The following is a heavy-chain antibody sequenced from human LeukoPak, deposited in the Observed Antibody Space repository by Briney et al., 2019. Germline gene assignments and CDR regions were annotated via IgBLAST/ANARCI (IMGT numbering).Heavy chain of an antibody. CDR3: ARDFDFWSGYHDAFDI. CDR1: GYTFTSYG. V-gene: IGHV1-18*01. D-gene: IGHD3-3*01. CDR2: ISAYNGNT. Sequence: ASVKVSCKASGYTFTSYGISWVRQAPGQGLEWMGWISAYNGNTNYAQKLQGRVTMTTDTSTSTAYMELRSLRSDDTAVYYCARDFDFWSGYHDAFDIWGQGTMVTVSS. J-gene: IGHJ3*02.